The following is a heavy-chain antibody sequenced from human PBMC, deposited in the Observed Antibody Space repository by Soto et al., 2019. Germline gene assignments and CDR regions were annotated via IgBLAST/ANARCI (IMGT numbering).Heavy chain of an antibody. V-gene: IGHV4-39*01. D-gene: IGHD3-10*01. CDR2: IYYSGSP. J-gene: IGHJ4*02. CDR1: GGSISSSSYY. CDR3: ALALAPYYPF. Sequence: QLQLQESGPGLVKPSETLSLTCTVSGGSISSSSYYWGWIRQPPGKVLECIGSIYYSGSPYYNPSLKSRVTISVDTSKNQCSLKLSSVTAADTAVYYCALALAPYYPFWGQGTLVTVSS.